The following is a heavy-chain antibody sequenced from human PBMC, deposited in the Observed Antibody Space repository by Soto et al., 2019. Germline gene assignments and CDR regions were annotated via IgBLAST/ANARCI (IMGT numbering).Heavy chain of an antibody. CDR1: GYTFTSYG. Sequence: ASVKVSCKASGYTFTSYGISWVRQAPGQGLEWMGWISAYNGNTNYAQKLQGRVTMTTDTSTSTAHMELRSLRSDDTAVYYCAVGYSGYDYFDYWGQGTLVTVSS. J-gene: IGHJ4*02. D-gene: IGHD5-12*01. V-gene: IGHV1-18*01. CDR2: ISAYNGNT. CDR3: AVGYSGYDYFDY.